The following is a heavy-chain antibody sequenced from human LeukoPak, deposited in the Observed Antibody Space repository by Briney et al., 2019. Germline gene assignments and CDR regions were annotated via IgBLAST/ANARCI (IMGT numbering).Heavy chain of an antibody. J-gene: IGHJ4*02. CDR1: GFTFSSYA. CDR3: ANQVIAAAGTFDY. D-gene: IGHD6-13*01. CDR2: ISGSGGST. V-gene: IGHV3-23*01. Sequence: GGSLRLSRAASGFTFSSYAMSWVRQAPGKGLEWVSAISGSGGSTYYADSVKGRFTISRDNSKNTLYLQMNSLRAEDTAVYYCANQVIAAAGTFDYWGQGTLVTVSS.